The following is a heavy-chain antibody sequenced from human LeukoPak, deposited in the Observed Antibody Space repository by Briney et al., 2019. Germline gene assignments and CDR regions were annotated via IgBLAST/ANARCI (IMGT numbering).Heavy chain of an antibody. Sequence: GGSLRLSCVASGFTFRLYVMTWVRQAPGKGLEWVSAITGSGGSIYYADSVRGRYTISRDNSKNTLYLQMNSLRAEDTAVYYCAHPSTPDYGGLDYWGQGTLVTVSS. J-gene: IGHJ4*02. CDR3: AHPSTPDYGGLDY. D-gene: IGHD4-17*01. CDR2: ITGSGGSI. V-gene: IGHV3-23*01. CDR1: GFTFRLYV.